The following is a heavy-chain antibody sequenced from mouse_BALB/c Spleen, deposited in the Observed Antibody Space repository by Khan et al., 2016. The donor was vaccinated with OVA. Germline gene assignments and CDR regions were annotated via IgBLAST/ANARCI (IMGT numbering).Heavy chain of an antibody. J-gene: IGHJ3*01. CDR1: GYSFTLYY. D-gene: IGHD2-14*01. CDR3: ARGYDFFAS. CDR2: VNPNTDNI. V-gene: IGHV1-26*01. Sequence: VQLQQSGPDLVKPGASVKIFCKASGYSFTLYYMSWVKQSHGKSPEWIGRVNPNTDNINYNQEFKGKAILTVDKSSNTAYMELRSLTSEDSAVYFCARGYDFFASWGQGTLVTVSA.